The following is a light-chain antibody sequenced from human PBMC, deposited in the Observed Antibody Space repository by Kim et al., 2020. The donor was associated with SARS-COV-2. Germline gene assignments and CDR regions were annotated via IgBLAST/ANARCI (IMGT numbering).Light chain of an antibody. Sequence: DIQMTQSPSTLSAFVGNRVTITCRASQSVDSWLAWYQQQPGKAPKLLIYQASKLASGVPSRFSGSGSGTDFTLTISNLQPDDSAINYCKQYETYWTFGPGTKVDIK. V-gene: IGKV1-5*03. CDR2: QAS. CDR3: KQYETYWT. CDR1: QSVDSW. J-gene: IGKJ1*01.